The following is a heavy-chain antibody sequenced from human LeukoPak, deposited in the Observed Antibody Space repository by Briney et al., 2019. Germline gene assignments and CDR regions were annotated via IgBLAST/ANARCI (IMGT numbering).Heavy chain of an antibody. V-gene: IGHV1-69*02. Sequence: SVKVSCKASGGAFSSYTISWVRQAPGQGLEWMGRIIPILGIANYAQKFQGRVTITADKSTSTAYMELSSLRSEDTAVYYCASPRALYCSSTSCQTANGAFDIWGQGTMVTVSS. CDR3: ASPRALYCSSTSCQTANGAFDI. CDR1: GGAFSSYT. CDR2: IIPILGIA. D-gene: IGHD2-2*01. J-gene: IGHJ3*02.